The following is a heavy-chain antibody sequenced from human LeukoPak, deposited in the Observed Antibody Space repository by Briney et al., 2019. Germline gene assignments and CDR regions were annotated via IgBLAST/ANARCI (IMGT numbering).Heavy chain of an antibody. V-gene: IGHV3-48*03. Sequence: YPGGSLRLSCAASGFTFSSYEMNWVRQAPGKGLEWVSYISSSGSTIYYADSVKGRFTISRDNSKSTLYLQMNSLRAEDTAVYYCAKAPGFSCYYYMDVWGKGTTVTISS. J-gene: IGHJ6*03. CDR1: GFTFSSYE. CDR2: ISSSGSTI. CDR3: AKAPGFSCYYYMDV. D-gene: IGHD2-2*01.